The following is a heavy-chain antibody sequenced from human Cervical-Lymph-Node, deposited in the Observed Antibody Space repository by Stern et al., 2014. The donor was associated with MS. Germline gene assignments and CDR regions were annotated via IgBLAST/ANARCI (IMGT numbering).Heavy chain of an antibody. J-gene: IGHJ4*02. CDR1: GGSISSYY. CDR3: ARGYGGTPIDY. D-gene: IGHD4-23*01. Sequence: QVQLQESGPGLVKPSETVSLTCTVSGGSISSYYWSWIRQPPGKGLEWIGYIYFSGSTNYNPSLKSRVTISVDTSKNQFSLKLSSVTAADTAVYYCARGYGGTPIDYWGQGTLVTVSS. CDR2: IYFSGST. V-gene: IGHV4-59*01.